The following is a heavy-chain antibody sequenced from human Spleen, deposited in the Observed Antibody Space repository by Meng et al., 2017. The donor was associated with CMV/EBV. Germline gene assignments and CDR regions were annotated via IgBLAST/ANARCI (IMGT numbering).Heavy chain of an antibody. D-gene: IGHD1-14*01. V-gene: IGHV3-21*01. CDR2: INSRGDDT. CDR3: ARDWDTGI. Sequence: GESLKISCAASGFTFSSYSMHWVRQAPGKGLECVASINSRGDDTYYADSVKGRFTISRDNAKKSLLLQMNSLRAEDTAVYYCARDWDTGIWGQGTLVTVSS. CDR1: GFTFSSYS. J-gene: IGHJ4*02.